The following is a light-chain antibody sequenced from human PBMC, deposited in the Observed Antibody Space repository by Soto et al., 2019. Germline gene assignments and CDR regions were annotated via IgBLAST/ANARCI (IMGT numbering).Light chain of an antibody. Sequence: QSALTRPASVSGSPGQSITISCTGTYRDVGGYNFVSWYQHHPGKAPKLILYGVTNRPSGVSNRFSGSKSGDTASLTISGLQADDEADYYCSSYSRDSIPVFGTGTKLTVL. CDR3: SSYSRDSIPV. CDR1: YRDVGGYNF. V-gene: IGLV2-14*01. CDR2: GVT. J-gene: IGLJ1*01.